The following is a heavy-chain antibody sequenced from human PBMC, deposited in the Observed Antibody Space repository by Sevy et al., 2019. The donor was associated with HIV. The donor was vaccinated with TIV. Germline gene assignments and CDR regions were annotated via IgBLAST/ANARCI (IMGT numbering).Heavy chain of an antibody. V-gene: IGHV3-21*01. CDR1: GFTFGTYT. J-gene: IGHJ4*02. CDR3: VGGNDSEY. D-gene: IGHD3-22*01. CDR2: IGRTGSDM. Sequence: GGSLRLSCAASGFTFGTYTMNWVRQAPGKGLEWLSSIGRTGSDMYYGDSLRGRFTISRDNARDSVFLQMNSLRVEDTGVYYCVGGNDSEYWGRGTLVTVSS.